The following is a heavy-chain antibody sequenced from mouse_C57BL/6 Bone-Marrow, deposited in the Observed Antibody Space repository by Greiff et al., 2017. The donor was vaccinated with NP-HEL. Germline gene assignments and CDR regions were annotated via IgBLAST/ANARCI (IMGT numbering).Heavy chain of an antibody. CDR3: ARGYYGSLYWYFDV. CDR1: GFTFSDFY. V-gene: IGHV7-1*01. J-gene: IGHJ1*03. CDR2: SRNKANDYTT. Sequence: EVKLVESGGGLVQSGRSLRLSCATSGFTFSDFYMEWVRQAPGKGLEWIAASRNKANDYTTEYSASVKGRFIVSRDTSQSILYLQMNALRAEDTAIYYCARGYYGSLYWYFDVWGTGTTVTVSS. D-gene: IGHD1-1*01.